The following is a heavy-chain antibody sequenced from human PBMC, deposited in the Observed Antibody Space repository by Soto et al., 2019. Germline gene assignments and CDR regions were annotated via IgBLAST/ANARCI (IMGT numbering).Heavy chain of an antibody. J-gene: IGHJ5*02. V-gene: IGHV4-34*01. D-gene: IGHD2-2*01. CDR2: IDHSGST. Sequence: QVQLQQWGAGLLKPSETLSLTCAGYGGSFTGAYWSWIRQHPGKGLEWLAEIDHSGSTKYNPSLKSRGTMSVDTSKGQFSLRLSSVTAADTAVYYCARGVLIGYCASASCYPRLDPWGQGTLVTVSS. CDR1: GGSFTGAY. CDR3: ARGVLIGYCASASCYPRLDP.